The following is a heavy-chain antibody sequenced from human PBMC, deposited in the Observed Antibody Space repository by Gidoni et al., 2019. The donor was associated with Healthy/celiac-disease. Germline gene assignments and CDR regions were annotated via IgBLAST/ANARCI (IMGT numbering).Heavy chain of an antibody. Sequence: EVQLLEPGGGLVQPGGSLRHSCAATGFTFSSYAMSWVSQDPGKGLVWVSAIGGSGGSTYYADSVKSRFTISRDNSKNTLYLQMNSLRAEDTAVYYCAKLGAMGPLNWFDPWGQGTLVTVSS. CDR3: AKLGAMGPLNWFDP. CDR2: IGGSGGST. CDR1: GFTFSSYA. J-gene: IGHJ5*02. V-gene: IGHV3-23*01.